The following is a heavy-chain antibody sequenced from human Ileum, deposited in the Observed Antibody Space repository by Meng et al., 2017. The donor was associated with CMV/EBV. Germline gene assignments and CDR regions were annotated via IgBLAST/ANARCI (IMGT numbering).Heavy chain of an antibody. CDR1: GFTFTDAW. CDR3: TPDLSGAAGIY. CDR2: VKNERDGGTT. J-gene: IGHJ4*02. V-gene: IGHV3-15*01. D-gene: IGHD6-13*01. Sequence: GESLKISCTASGFTFTDAWMSWVRQAPGKGLEWVGRVKNERDGGTTDYAAFVKGRFSISRDDSKNTLYLQMNSLKTEDTAVYYCTPDLSGAAGIYWGQGTLVTVSS.